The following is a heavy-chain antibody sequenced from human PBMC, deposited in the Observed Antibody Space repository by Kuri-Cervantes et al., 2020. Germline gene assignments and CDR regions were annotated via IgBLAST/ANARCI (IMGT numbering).Heavy chain of an antibody. D-gene: IGHD2-2*01. V-gene: IGHV4-39*07. CDR3: AREFIGYCSSTSCPNWFDP. J-gene: IGHJ5*02. Sequence: SETLSLTCTVSGGSISSSTYYWGWIRQPPGKGLEWIGEINHSGSTNYNPSLKSRITISVDTSKNQFSLKLSSVTAADTAVYYCAREFIGYCSSTSCPNWFDPWGQGTLVTVSS. CDR2: INHSGST. CDR1: GGSISSSTYY.